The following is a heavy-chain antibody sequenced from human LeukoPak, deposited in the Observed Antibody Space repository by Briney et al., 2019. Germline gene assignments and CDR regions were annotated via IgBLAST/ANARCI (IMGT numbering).Heavy chain of an antibody. CDR2: IYYSGST. J-gene: IGHJ6*02. CDR1: GGSISSYY. V-gene: IGHV4-59*01. Sequence: SETLSLTCTVSGGSISSYYWSWIRQPPGKGLEWIGYIYYSGSTNYNPSRKSRVTISVDTSKNQFSLKLSSVTAADTAVYYRARDKRLVTMVRGVMDYYYYGMDVWGQGTTVTVSS. D-gene: IGHD3-10*01. CDR3: ARDKRLVTMVRGVMDYYYYGMDV.